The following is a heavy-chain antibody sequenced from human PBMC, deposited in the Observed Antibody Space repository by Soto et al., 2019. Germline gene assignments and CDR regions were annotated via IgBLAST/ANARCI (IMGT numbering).Heavy chain of an antibody. CDR1: GGSISSYY. CDR3: ARHLGYDSSGYYRNWFDP. CDR2: IYYSGST. D-gene: IGHD3-22*01. J-gene: IGHJ5*02. V-gene: IGHV4-59*08. Sequence: QVQLQESGPGLVKPSETLSLTCTVSGGSISSYYWSWIRQSPGKGLEWIGYIYYSGSTNYNPSLTSRVTRSVDSSKIQFSLKRRSVTAADTAVYYCARHLGYDSSGYYRNWFDPWGQGTLVTVSS.